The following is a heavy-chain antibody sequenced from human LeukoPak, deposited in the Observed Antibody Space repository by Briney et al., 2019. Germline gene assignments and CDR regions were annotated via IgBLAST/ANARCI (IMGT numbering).Heavy chain of an antibody. CDR3: ASQRGYSYGPYYFDY. V-gene: IGHV1-46*01. Sequence: ASVKVSCKASGYTFTSYYMHWVRQAPGQGLEWMGIINPSGGSTSYAQKFQGRVTMTRDTSTSTVYMELSSLRSEDTAVYYCASQRGYSYGPYYFDYWGQGTLVTVSS. CDR2: INPSGGST. CDR1: GYTFTSYY. J-gene: IGHJ4*02. D-gene: IGHD5-18*01.